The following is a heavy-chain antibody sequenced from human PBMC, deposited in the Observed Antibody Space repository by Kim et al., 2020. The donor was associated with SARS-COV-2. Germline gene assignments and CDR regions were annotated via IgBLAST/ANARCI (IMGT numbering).Heavy chain of an antibody. V-gene: IGHV3-23*01. CDR3: AKDWGFTYGSGSFFDC. CDR1: GFTFSSYA. Sequence: GGSLRLSCAASGFTFSSYAMSWVRQAPGKGLEWVSAISGGGVSTYYADSVKGRFTISRDNSKNKLYLQMNSLRAEDTAVYYCAKDWGFTYGSGSFFDCWGQGTLVTVSS. J-gene: IGHJ4*02. D-gene: IGHD3-10*01. CDR2: ISGGGVST.